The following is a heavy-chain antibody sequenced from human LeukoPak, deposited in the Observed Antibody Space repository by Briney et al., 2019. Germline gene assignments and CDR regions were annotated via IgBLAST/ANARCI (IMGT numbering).Heavy chain of an antibody. Sequence: PSETLSLTCTVSGGSISSYYWSWIRQPPGMGLEWCGYIYDSEITNYNPSLKSRVTISTDTSDNQLSLKLGSVTAADTAVYYCARGLDSGWYGEWTLWGQGILVTVSS. CDR1: GGSISSYY. CDR2: IYDSEIT. J-gene: IGHJ4*02. V-gene: IGHV4-59*12. D-gene: IGHD6-19*01. CDR3: ARGLDSGWYGEWTL.